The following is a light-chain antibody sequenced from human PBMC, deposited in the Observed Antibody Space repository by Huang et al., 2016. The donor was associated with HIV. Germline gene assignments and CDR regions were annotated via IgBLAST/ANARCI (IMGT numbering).Light chain of an antibody. CDR3: QQYNNWPPSIT. Sequence: EIVMTQSPATLSVSPGERATLSCRASQSVSSNLAWYQQKPGQAPRPLIYGASTRATGIPARFSGSGSGTEFTLTISSLQSEDFAVYYCQQYNNWPPSITFGQGTRLEIK. V-gene: IGKV3-15*01. CDR1: QSVSSN. J-gene: IGKJ5*01. CDR2: GAS.